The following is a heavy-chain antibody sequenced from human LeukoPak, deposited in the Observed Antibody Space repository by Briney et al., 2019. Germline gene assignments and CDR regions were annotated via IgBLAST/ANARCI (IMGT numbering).Heavy chain of an antibody. J-gene: IGHJ3*02. D-gene: IGHD3-3*01. Sequence: GGSLRLSCAASGFTFSSYAMSWVRQAPGKGLEWVSAISGSGGSTYYADSVKGRFTISRDNSKNTLYLQMNSLRAEDTAVYYCAKVNLPPFHDFWSGYPFGNAFDIWGQGTMVTVSS. CDR1: GFTFSSYA. CDR3: AKVNLPPFHDFWSGYPFGNAFDI. CDR2: ISGSGGST. V-gene: IGHV3-23*01.